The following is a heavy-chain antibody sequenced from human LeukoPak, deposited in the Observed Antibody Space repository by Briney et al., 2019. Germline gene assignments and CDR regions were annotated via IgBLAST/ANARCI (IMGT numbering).Heavy chain of an antibody. J-gene: IGHJ5*02. D-gene: IGHD3-9*01. Sequence: GGSLRLSCAASGFTFSSYGMHWVRQAPGKGLEWVAFIRYDGSNKYYADSVKGRFTISRDNSKNTLYLQMNSLRAEDTAVYYCAKDGVTLRYFDWLYRGNWFDPWGQGTLVTVSS. V-gene: IGHV3-30*02. CDR2: IRYDGSNK. CDR1: GFTFSSYG. CDR3: AKDGVTLRYFDWLYRGNWFDP.